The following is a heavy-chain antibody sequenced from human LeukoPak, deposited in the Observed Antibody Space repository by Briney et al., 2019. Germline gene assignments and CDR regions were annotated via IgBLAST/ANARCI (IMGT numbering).Heavy chain of an antibody. CDR2: ISYDGSNK. V-gene: IGHV3-30-3*01. J-gene: IGHJ4*02. Sequence: GGSLRLSCAASGFTFSSYAMHWVRQAPGKGLEWVAVISYDGSNKYYADSVKGRFTISRDNSKNTLYLQMNSLRAEDTAVYYCARDLTRCSGYDPFDYWGQGTLVTVSS. CDR3: ARDLTRCSGYDPFDY. D-gene: IGHD5-12*01. CDR1: GFTFSSYA.